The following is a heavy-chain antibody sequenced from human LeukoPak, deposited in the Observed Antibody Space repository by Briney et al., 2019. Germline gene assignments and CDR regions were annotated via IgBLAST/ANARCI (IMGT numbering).Heavy chain of an antibody. J-gene: IGHJ5*02. Sequence: SETLSLTCTVSGGSISSYYWSWIRQPPGKGMAWIGYIYYSWSTNHNPALKSRVTISVDTSKNQFSLKLSSVTAADTAVYYCARLRITMVRGVISGSSSWFDPWGQGTLVTVSS. CDR3: ARLRITMVRGVISGSSSWFDP. CDR1: GGSISSYY. D-gene: IGHD3-10*01. V-gene: IGHV4-59*08. CDR2: IYYSWST.